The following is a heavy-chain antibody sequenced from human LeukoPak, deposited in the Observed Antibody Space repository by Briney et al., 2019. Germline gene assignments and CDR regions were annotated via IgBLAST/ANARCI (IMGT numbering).Heavy chain of an antibody. J-gene: IGHJ4*02. CDR3: AKDNHGGYSYGYPDY. CDR1: GFTFSNYE. V-gene: IGHV3-48*03. CDR2: ISGSGSTI. D-gene: IGHD5-18*01. Sequence: GGSLRLSCAASGFTFSNYEMNWVRQAPGKGLEWVSYISGSGSTIYYADSVKGRFTISRDNAKNSLYLQMNSLRAEDTALYYCAKDNHGGYSYGYPDYWGQGTLVTVSS.